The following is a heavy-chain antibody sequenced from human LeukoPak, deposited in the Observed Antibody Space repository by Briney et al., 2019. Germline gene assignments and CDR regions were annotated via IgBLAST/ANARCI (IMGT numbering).Heavy chain of an antibody. D-gene: IGHD1-26*01. Sequence: GGSLRLSCAASGFTFSSYGMHWVRHAPGKGLEWVAVISSDTTDKYYADSAKGRFTISRDNSKNTLCLQMNSLRAEDTAVYYCGKGLGGSFAAGNYLGQGTPVTVSS. CDR1: GFTFSSYG. V-gene: IGHV3-30*18. CDR2: ISSDTTDK. CDR3: GKGLGGSFAAGNY. J-gene: IGHJ4*02.